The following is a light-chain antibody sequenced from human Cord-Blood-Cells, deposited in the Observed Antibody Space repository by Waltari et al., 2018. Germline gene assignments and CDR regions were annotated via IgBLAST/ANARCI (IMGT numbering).Light chain of an antibody. CDR2: STN. Sequence: QTVVTQEPSFSVSPGGTVTLTRGLTSGSVSTSHYLTWYQQTPGQAPRTLIYSTNTRSSGVPDRFSGSILGNKAALTITGAQADDESDYYCVLYMGSGISVFGGGTKLTVL. CDR3: VLYMGSGISV. J-gene: IGLJ3*02. CDR1: SGSVSTSHY. V-gene: IGLV8-61*01.